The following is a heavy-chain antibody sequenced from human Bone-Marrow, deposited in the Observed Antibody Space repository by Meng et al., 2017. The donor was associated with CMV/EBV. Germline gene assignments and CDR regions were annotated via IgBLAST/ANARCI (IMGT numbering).Heavy chain of an antibody. Sequence: GGSLRLSCAASGFTLSSYEMNWVRQAPGKGLEWVSYIGSSGSNIYYADSVKGRFTISRDNAKNSLYLQMYSLRAEDTAVYYCARDGLDYYYGMDVWGQGTTVTVSS. CDR2: IGSSGSNI. CDR1: GFTLSSYE. CDR3: ARDGLDYYYGMDV. D-gene: IGHD2-2*03. V-gene: IGHV3-48*03. J-gene: IGHJ6*02.